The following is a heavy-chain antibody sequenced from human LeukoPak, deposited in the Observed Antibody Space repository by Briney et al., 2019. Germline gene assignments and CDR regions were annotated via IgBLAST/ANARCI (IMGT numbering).Heavy chain of an antibody. CDR3: ARDLYRIVVVPHYFDY. Sequence: GGSLRLSCAASGFSFSTYWMSWVRQAPGKGLEWVANIKQDGSEKYYVNSVKGRFTISRDNAKNSLYLQMNSLRAEDTAVYYCARDLYRIVVVPHYFDYWGQGTLVTVSS. D-gene: IGHD3-22*01. CDR2: IKQDGSEK. CDR1: GFSFSTYW. V-gene: IGHV3-7*01. J-gene: IGHJ4*02.